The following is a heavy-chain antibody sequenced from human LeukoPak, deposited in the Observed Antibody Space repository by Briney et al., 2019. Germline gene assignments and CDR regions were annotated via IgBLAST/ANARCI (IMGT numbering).Heavy chain of an antibody. J-gene: IGHJ4*02. Sequence: SETLSLTCAVYGGSITGYYWSWIRQAPGRGLEWVGEIHYTGATSYNPSLKSRATISTDTSKNQFSLRLSSVTAADTAVYYCARGNILTGYCFDFWGQGALVTVSS. CDR1: GGSITGYY. CDR2: IHYTGAT. CDR3: ARGNILTGYCFDF. D-gene: IGHD3-9*01. V-gene: IGHV4-34*01.